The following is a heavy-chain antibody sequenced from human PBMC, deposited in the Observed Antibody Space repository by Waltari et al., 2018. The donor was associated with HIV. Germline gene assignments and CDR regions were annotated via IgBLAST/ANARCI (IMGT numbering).Heavy chain of an antibody. Sequence: EVQLVESGGGLVQPGGSLRLSCAASGFTVRSHYMSWVRQAPGKGLGWVSVIYSGGRTYYADSVKGRFTISRDNSKNTLYLQMNSLRAEDTAVYYCARDRGGSSFQHWGQGTLVTVSS. CDR2: IYSGGRT. CDR1: GFTVRSHY. CDR3: ARDRGGSSFQH. D-gene: IGHD1-26*01. V-gene: IGHV3-66*02. J-gene: IGHJ1*01.